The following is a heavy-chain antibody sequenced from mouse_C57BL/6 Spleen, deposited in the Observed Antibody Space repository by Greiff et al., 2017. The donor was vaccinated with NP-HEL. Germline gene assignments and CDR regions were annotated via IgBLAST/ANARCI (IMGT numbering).Heavy chain of an antibody. J-gene: IGHJ4*01. V-gene: IGHV1-4*01. CDR2: INPSSGYT. D-gene: IGHD1-1*01. CDR3: ARTGPTDGSSYDYAMDY. CDR1: GYTFTSYT. Sequence: QVQLQQSGAELARPGASVKMSCKASGYTFTSYTMHWVKQRPGQGLEWIGYINPSSGYTKYNQKFKDKATLTADKSSSTAYMQLSSLTSEDSAVYYCARTGPTDGSSYDYAMDYWGQGTSVTVSS.